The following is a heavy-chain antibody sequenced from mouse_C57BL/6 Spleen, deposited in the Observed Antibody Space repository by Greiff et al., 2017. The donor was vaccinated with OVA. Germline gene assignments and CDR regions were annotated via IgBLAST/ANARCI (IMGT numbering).Heavy chain of an antibody. J-gene: IGHJ4*01. CDR1: GYTFTSYD. Sequence: VQLVESGPELVKPGASVKLSCKASGYTFTSYDINWVKQRPGQGLEWIGWIYPRDGSTKYNEKFKGKATLTVDTSSSTAYMELHSLTSEDSAVYFCARPLDSSGYGYAMDYWGQGTSVTVSS. D-gene: IGHD3-2*02. V-gene: IGHV1-85*01. CDR3: ARPLDSSGYGYAMDY. CDR2: IYPRDGST.